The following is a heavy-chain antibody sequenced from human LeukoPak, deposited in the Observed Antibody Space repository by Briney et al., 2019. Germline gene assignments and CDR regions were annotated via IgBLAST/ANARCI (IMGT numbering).Heavy chain of an antibody. CDR1: GFTFSSYA. Sequence: PGGSLRLSCAASGFTFSSYAMSWVRQAPGKGLEWVSAISGSGGSTYYADSVKGRSTISRGNSKNTLYLQMNSLRAEDTAVYYCAKDPIVVVTASSVYWGQGTLVTVSS. V-gene: IGHV3-23*01. J-gene: IGHJ4*02. CDR2: ISGSGGST. D-gene: IGHD2-21*02. CDR3: AKDPIVVVTASSVY.